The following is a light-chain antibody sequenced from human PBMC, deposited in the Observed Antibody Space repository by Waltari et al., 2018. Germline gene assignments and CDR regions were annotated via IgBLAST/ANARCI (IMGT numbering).Light chain of an antibody. CDR3: QQYNNWLIT. CDR2: GAS. CDR1: PGVSSN. V-gene: IGKV3-15*01. Sequence: EIVMTQSPATLSVSPGERATLSCRASPGVSSNLAWYQQKPGQAPRLLIFGASSRATGIPGRFSGSGSGTEFTLTISSLQSEDFAVYYCQQYNNWLITFGQGTRLEIK. J-gene: IGKJ5*01.